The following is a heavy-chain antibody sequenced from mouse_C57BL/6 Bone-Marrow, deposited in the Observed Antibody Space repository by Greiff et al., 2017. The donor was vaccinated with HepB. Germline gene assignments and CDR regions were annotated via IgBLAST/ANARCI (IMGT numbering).Heavy chain of an antibody. D-gene: IGHD2-4*01. CDR3: ARKDIYFDEAMDY. CDR1: GYTFTSYW. J-gene: IGHJ4*01. CDR2: IHPNSGST. V-gene: IGHV1-64*01. Sequence: QVQLQQPGAELVKPGASVKLSCKASGYTFTSYWMHWVKQRPGQGLEWIGMIHPNSGSTNYNEKFKSKATLTVDKSSSTAYMQLSSLTSEDSAVYYCARKDIYFDEAMDYWGQGTSVTVSS.